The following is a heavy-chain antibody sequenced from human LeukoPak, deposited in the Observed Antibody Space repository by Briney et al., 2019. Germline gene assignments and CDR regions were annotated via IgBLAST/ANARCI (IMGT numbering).Heavy chain of an antibody. J-gene: IGHJ4*02. CDR2: MNPNSGNT. CDR1: GGTFSSYA. CDR3: ARGRYYYDSSGLGFDY. D-gene: IGHD3-22*01. Sequence: GASVKVSCKASGGTFSSYAISWVRQAPGQGLEWMGWMNPNSGNTGYAQKFQGRVTMTRNTSISTAYMELSSLRSEDTAVYYCARGRYYYDSSGLGFDYWGQGTLVTVSS. V-gene: IGHV1-8*02.